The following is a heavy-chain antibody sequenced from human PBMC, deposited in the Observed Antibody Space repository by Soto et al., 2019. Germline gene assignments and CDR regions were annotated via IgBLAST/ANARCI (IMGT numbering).Heavy chain of an antibody. CDR3: AKEGSSSLYYFDC. V-gene: IGHV3-23*01. J-gene: IGHJ4*02. CDR2: ISGSGGST. D-gene: IGHD6-6*01. CDR1: GFTFSSYA. Sequence: EVQLLESGGGLVQPGGSLRLSCAASGFTFSSYAMSWVRQAPGKGLEWVSTISGSGGSTYYADSVKGRFTISGDSSRNTLYLQMNSLRAEDTALYYCAKEGSSSLYYFDCWGQGTLVTVSS.